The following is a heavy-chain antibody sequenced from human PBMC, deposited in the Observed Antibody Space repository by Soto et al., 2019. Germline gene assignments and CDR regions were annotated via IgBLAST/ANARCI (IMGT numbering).Heavy chain of an antibody. D-gene: IGHD6-25*01. Sequence: GASVKVSCKASGYTFTAYFIHWVRQAPGQGLEWMGWINPGSGGTNFAQKFQGRVTMTRDTSISTAYMELSSLTSDDTAVYYCARGVGSSWFDPWGQGTLVTVSS. CDR3: ARGVGSSWFDP. CDR1: GYTFTAYF. V-gene: IGHV1-2*02. CDR2: INPGSGGT. J-gene: IGHJ5*02.